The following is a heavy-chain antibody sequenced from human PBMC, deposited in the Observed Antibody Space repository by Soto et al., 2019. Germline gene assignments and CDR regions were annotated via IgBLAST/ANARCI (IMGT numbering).Heavy chain of an antibody. CDR3: AKGSVLGFGAHGDYSTDD. D-gene: IGHD3-10*01. CDR2: ISGSGGST. Sequence: EVQLLESGGGLVQPGGSLRLSCAASGFTFSSYAMSWVRQAPGKGLEWVSGISGSGGSTYYADSVKGRFTISRDNSKNTLYLQMDSLRAEDTAVYYCAKGSVLGFGAHGDYSTDDWGQGTTVTVSS. CDR1: GFTFSSYA. V-gene: IGHV3-23*01. J-gene: IGHJ6*01.